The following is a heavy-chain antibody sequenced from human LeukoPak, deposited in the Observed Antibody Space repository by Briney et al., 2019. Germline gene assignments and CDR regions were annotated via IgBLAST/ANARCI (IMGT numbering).Heavy chain of an antibody. Sequence: GASVKVPCKASGYTFTSYGISWVRQAPGQGLEWMGWISAYSGNTNYAQKLQGRGTMTTDTSTSTAYMELRSLRSDDTAVYYCARSGPAAIPVDAFDIWGQGTMVTVSS. J-gene: IGHJ3*02. CDR1: GYTFTSYG. V-gene: IGHV1-18*01. D-gene: IGHD2-2*01. CDR3: ARSGPAAIPVDAFDI. CDR2: ISAYSGNT.